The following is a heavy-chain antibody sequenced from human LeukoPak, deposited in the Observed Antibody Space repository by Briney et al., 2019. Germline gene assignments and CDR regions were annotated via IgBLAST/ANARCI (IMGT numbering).Heavy chain of an antibody. CDR3: AKDLTRQGFTVPYFDY. CDR1: GFTSGVYA. V-gene: IGHV3-23*01. J-gene: IGHJ4*02. Sequence: GGTLRLSCVASGFTSGVYAMSWVRQAPGKGLEWVSAISGSGGSTYYADSVKGRFTISRDNSKNTLYLQMNSLRAEDTAVYYCAKDLTRQGFTVPYFDYWGQGTLVTVSS. CDR2: ISGSGGST. D-gene: IGHD4-11*01.